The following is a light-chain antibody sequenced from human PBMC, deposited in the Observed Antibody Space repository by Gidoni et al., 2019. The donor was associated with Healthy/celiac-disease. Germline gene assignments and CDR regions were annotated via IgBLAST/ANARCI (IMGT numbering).Light chain of an antibody. V-gene: IGKV4-1*01. Sequence: DIVMTQSPDSLAVSLGERATNTCKSSQSVLYSSNNKNYLAWYQQKPGQPPKLLIYWASTRESGVPDRFSGSGSGTDFTLTISSLQAEDVAVYYCQQYYSTPYTFGQGTKLEIK. CDR3: QQYYSTPYT. CDR1: QSVLYSSNNKNY. CDR2: WAS. J-gene: IGKJ2*01.